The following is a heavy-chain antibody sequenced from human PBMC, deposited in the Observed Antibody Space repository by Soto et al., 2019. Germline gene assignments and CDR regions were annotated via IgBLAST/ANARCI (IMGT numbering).Heavy chain of an antibody. V-gene: IGHV1-8*01. Sequence: GASVKVSCKASGYTFTSYDINWVRQATGQGLEWMGWMNPNSGNTGYAQKFQGRVTMTRNTSISTAYMELSSLRSEDTAVYYCARERSSSKRFAPWGQGTLVTVSS. CDR1: GYTFTSYD. J-gene: IGHJ5*02. D-gene: IGHD3-16*02. CDR3: ARERSSSKRFAP. CDR2: MNPNSGNT.